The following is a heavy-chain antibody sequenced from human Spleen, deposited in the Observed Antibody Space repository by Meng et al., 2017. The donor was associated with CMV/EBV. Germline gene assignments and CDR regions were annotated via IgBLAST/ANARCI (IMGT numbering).Heavy chain of an antibody. D-gene: IGHD6-13*01. CDR3: AGEGQQLIYYYGMDV. CDR1: GFTFSDYV. Sequence: GGSLRLSCAASGFTFSDYVMNWVRQAPEKGLEWVSSISSSGTSRSYADSVKGRFTISRDNAKNSLYLQMNSLRAGDTAVYYCAGEGQQLIYYYGMDVWGQGTTVTVSS. V-gene: IGHV3-21*06. CDR2: ISSSGTSR. J-gene: IGHJ6*02.